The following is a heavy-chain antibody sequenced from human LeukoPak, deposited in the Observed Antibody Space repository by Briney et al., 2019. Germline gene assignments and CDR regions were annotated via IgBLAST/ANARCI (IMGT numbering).Heavy chain of an antibody. V-gene: IGHV3-23*01. Sequence: PGGSLRLSCAASGFTFSSYAMSWVRQAPGKGLEWVSAISGSAGNTYYADSVKGRFTISRDNSKNTLYLQMNSLRVEDMAVYYCAKGPYDSSGYYSEYWGQGTLVTVSS. CDR3: AKGPYDSSGYYSEY. CDR2: ISGSAGNT. D-gene: IGHD3-22*01. CDR1: GFTFSSYA. J-gene: IGHJ4*02.